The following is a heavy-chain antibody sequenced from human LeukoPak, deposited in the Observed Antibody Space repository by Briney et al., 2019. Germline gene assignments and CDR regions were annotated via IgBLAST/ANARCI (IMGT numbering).Heavy chain of an antibody. CDR3: AKALPRYYYGSGSYPLYYYYGMDV. CDR2: ISYDGSNK. D-gene: IGHD3-10*01. CDR1: GFTFGDYA. V-gene: IGHV3-30*04. J-gene: IGHJ6*04. Sequence: GGSLRLSCTASGFTFGDYAMSWVRQAPGKGLEWVTVISYDGSNKYYADSVKGRFTISRDNSKNTLYLQMNSLRAEDTAVYYCAKALPRYYYGSGSYPLYYYYGMDVWGKGTTVTVSS.